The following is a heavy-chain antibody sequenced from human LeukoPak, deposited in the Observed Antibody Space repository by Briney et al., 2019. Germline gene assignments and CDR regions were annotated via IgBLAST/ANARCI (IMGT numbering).Heavy chain of an antibody. CDR1: GGSISSGSYY. D-gene: IGHD5-12*01. J-gene: IGHJ6*03. Sequence: PSETLSLTCTVSGGSISSGSYYWSWIRQPAGKGLEWIGRIYTSGSTNYNPSLKSRVTISVDTSKNQFSLKLSSVTAADTAVYYCARGGWVATATVHNYYYYYYYMDVWGKGTTVTISS. CDR3: ARGGWVATATVHNYYYYYYYMDV. CDR2: IYTSGST. V-gene: IGHV4-61*02.